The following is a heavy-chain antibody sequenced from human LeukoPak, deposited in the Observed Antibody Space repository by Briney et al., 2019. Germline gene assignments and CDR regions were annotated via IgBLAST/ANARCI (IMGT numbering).Heavy chain of an antibody. CDR2: ISFDGKSK. CDR1: AFTFSSYG. Sequence: GGSLRLSCAASAFTFSSYGMHWVRQAPGKGLEWVAVISFDGKSKYYADSVKGRFTISRDNSKNTLYLQMNSLRAEDTAVYYCAKDRHPARTDGYYFDYWGQGTLVTVSS. V-gene: IGHV3-30*18. CDR3: AKDRHPARTDGYYFDY. J-gene: IGHJ4*02. D-gene: IGHD1-14*01.